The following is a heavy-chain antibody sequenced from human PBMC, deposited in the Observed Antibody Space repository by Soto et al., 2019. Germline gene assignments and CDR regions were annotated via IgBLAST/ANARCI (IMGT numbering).Heavy chain of an antibody. CDR2: INHSGST. D-gene: IGHD6-6*01. Sequence: SDTLSLTCAVYGGSFSCYYWSWIRQPPGKGLEWIGEINHSGSTNYNPSLKSRVTISVDTSKNQFSLKLSSVTAADTAVYYCARGTGIAARRRYFDYWGQGTLVTVSS. CDR3: ARGTGIAARRRYFDY. V-gene: IGHV4-34*01. J-gene: IGHJ4*02. CDR1: GGSFSCYY.